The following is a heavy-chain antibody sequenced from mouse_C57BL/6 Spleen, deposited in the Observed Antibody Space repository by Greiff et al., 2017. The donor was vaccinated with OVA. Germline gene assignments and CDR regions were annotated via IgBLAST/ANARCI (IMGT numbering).Heavy chain of an antibody. CDR1: GYTFTSYW. V-gene: IGHV1-50*01. CDR3: ERRSRDY. CDR2: IDPSDSYT. Sequence: QVQLQQPGAELVKPGASVKLSCKASGYTFTSYWMQWVKQRPGQGLEWIGEIDPSDSYTNYNQKFKGKATLTVDTSSSTAYMQLSSLTSEGAAVYYCERRSRDYWGKGTTLTVSS. J-gene: IGHJ2*01.